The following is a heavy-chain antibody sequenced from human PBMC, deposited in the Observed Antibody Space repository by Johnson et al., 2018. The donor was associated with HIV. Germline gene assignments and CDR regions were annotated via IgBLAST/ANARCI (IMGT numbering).Heavy chain of an antibody. J-gene: IGHJ3*01. Sequence: VQLVESGGGLAQPGGSLKVSCAASGFSFSNYWMSWVRQAPGKGLEWVANIKQDGNKKYYVDSVRGRFTISRDNAENSLIVPMNSLMAEDTAVYYCARPYSEYIYAAFSLWGQGTMFTVSS. CDR1: GFSFSNYW. CDR3: ARPYSEYIYAAFSL. CDR2: IKQDGNKK. V-gene: IGHV3-7*01. D-gene: IGHD5-18*01.